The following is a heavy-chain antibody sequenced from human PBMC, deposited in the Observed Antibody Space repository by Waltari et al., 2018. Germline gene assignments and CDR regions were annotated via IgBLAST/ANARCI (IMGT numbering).Heavy chain of an antibody. J-gene: IGHJ6*03. CDR2: ILPLHGIA. D-gene: IGHD1-26*01. CDR3: ARGEWEPINYYYYYMDV. CDR1: GGTFSSYA. V-gene: IGHV1-69*04. Sequence: QVQLVQSGAEVKKPGSSVKVSCKASGGTFSSYAISWVRQAPGQGLEWMGGILPLHGIANDDQKSQGRVTITADESTSTAYMELSSLRSEDTAVYYCARGEWEPINYYYYYMDVWGKGTTVTVSS.